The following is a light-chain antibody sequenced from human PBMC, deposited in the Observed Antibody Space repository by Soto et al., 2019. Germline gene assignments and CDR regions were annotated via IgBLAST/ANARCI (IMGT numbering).Light chain of an antibody. CDR2: SNN. Sequence: QSVLTQPPSASGTPGQRVTISCSGSSSNIGSKTVNWYQQLPGTAPKLLIYSNNQRPSGVPDRFSVSKSGTSASLAISGLQSEDEADYYCAAWDDSLNDVVFGGGTKVTVL. V-gene: IGLV1-44*01. J-gene: IGLJ2*01. CDR1: SSNIGSKT. CDR3: AAWDDSLNDVV.